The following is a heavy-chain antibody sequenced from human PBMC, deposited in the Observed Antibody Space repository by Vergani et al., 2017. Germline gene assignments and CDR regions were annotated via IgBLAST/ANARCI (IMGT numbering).Heavy chain of an antibody. D-gene: IGHD3-16*01. J-gene: IGHJ2*01. CDR2: IYNSGNG. V-gene: IGHV4-39*01. CDR3: ESGKYYSDSTSHFRGRYFDV. CDR1: GDSIFSRSFY. Sequence: QMQLQESRPGLGKASETLSRTCTVPGDSIFSRSFYWGWIRQPPRKGLEWIGSIYNSGNGDSSSSLKSRVTISADTSKNQFSLRMTSVTAADTAVYYWESGKYYSDSTSHFRGRYFDVWGRGTLVTVPS.